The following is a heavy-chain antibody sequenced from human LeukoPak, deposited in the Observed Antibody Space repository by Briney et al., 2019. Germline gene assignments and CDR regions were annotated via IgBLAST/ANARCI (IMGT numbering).Heavy chain of an antibody. J-gene: IGHJ4*02. Sequence: TGGSLRLSCAASGFTFSSYAMSWVRQAPGKGLEWVSAIRGSGGSTYYADSVKGRFTISRDNSKNTLYLQMNSLRAEDTAVYYCAKALLYGSGLYYFDYWGQGTLVTVSS. CDR1: GFTFSSYA. D-gene: IGHD3-10*01. CDR3: AKALLYGSGLYYFDY. V-gene: IGHV3-23*01. CDR2: IRGSGGST.